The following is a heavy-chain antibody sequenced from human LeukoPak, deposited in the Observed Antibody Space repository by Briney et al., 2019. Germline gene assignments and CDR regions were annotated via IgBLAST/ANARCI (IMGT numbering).Heavy chain of an antibody. V-gene: IGHV3-30-3*01. D-gene: IGHD3-22*01. Sequence: GRSLRLSCAASGFTFSSYAMHWVRQAPGKGLEWVAVISYDGSNKYYADSVKGRFTTSRDNSKNTLYLQMNSLRAEDTAVYYCASGVSGYYYIDYWGQGTLVTVSS. CDR2: ISYDGSNK. J-gene: IGHJ4*02. CDR1: GFTFSSYA. CDR3: ASGVSGYYYIDY.